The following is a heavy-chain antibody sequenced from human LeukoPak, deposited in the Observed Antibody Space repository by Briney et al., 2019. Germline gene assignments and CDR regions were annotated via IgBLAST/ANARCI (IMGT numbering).Heavy chain of an antibody. Sequence: ASVKVSCKASGYTFTYRYLHWVRQAPGQGLEWMGIINPSGGNTNYAQKFQGRVTMTRDTSTSTVYMELSSLRSGDTAVYYCARFAVHRRLAVAGQFGLDYWGQGTLVTVSS. CDR1: GYTFTYRY. J-gene: IGHJ4*02. V-gene: IGHV1-46*01. CDR2: INPSGGNT. D-gene: IGHD6-19*01. CDR3: ARFAVHRRLAVAGQFGLDY.